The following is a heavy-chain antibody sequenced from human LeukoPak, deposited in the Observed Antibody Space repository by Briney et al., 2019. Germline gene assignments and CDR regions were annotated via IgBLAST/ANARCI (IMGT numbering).Heavy chain of an antibody. Sequence: ASVKVSCKASRGTFSSYAISWVRQAPGHGLEWVEGIIPVFGTAHYAQKFQGRITITADESTSTAYMELSSLRSEDTAVYYCASQRPSGWTYPESDIMDYWGQGTLVTVSS. V-gene: IGHV1-69*13. CDR3: ASQRPSGWTYPESDIMDY. D-gene: IGHD6-19*01. CDR1: RGTFSSYA. CDR2: IIPVFGTA. J-gene: IGHJ4*02.